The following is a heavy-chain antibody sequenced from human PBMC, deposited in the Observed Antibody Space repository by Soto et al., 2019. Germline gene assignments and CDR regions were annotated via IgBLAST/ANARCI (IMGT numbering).Heavy chain of an antibody. CDR2: ISGSGGST. CDR3: AKDGVYDSSGYYSADAFDI. Sequence: GSLRLSCAASGFTCSSYAMSWVRQAPGKGLEWVSAISGSGGSTYYADSVKGRFTISRDNSKNTLYLQMNSLRAEDTAVYYCAKDGVYDSSGYYSADAFDIWGQGTMVTVSS. CDR1: GFTCSSYA. J-gene: IGHJ3*02. D-gene: IGHD3-22*01. V-gene: IGHV3-23*01.